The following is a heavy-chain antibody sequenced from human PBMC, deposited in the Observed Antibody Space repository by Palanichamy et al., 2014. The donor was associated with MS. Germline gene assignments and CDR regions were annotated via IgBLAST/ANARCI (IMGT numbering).Heavy chain of an antibody. CDR3: ARDGSMDV. J-gene: IGHJ6*02. CDR1: GYIFNGYY. V-gene: IGHV1-2*04. D-gene: IGHD1-1*01. Sequence: VQLVQSGREVRKPGATVKVSCKASGYIFNGYYLHWVRQAPGQGLEWMGRINPDSGDTNYAQKFQGWVTMTRDTSINTAYMELSRLRSDDTAVYYCARDGSMDVWGQGTTVTVSS. CDR2: INPDSGDT.